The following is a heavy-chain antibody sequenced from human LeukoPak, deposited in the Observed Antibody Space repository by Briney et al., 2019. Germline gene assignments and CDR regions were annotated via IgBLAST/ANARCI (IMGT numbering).Heavy chain of an antibody. V-gene: IGHV4-59*08. Sequence: SETLSLTCTVSGGSISNFNWSWIRQPPGKGLEWIGYIFYSGSANYNPSLKSRVTISVDTSKNQFSLRLTSMTAADTAVYYCARGNGWYYPWGQGTLVTVSS. CDR1: GGSISNFN. J-gene: IGHJ5*02. CDR3: ARGNGWYYP. CDR2: IFYSGSA. D-gene: IGHD6-19*01.